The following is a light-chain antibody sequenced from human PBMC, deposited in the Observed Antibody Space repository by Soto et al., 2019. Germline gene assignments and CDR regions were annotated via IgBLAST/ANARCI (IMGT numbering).Light chain of an antibody. J-gene: IGKJ3*01. CDR3: QQYSDTPYT. CDR1: QSLLYNSNNKNS. V-gene: IGKV4-1*01. Sequence: DIVMTQSPDSLAVSLGERATIHCKSSQSLLYNSNNKNSLAWYQQRPGQPPNLRIYWASTRESGVPDRFSGSGSGTDFPLTISSLQAEDVEVYYCQQYSDTPYTLGPGTKV. CDR2: WAS.